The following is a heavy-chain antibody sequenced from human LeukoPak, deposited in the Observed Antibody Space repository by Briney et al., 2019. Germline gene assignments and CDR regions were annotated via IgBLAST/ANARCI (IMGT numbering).Heavy chain of an antibody. CDR2: INHSGST. CDR1: GGSFSGYY. V-gene: IGHV4-34*01. CDR3: ARRGWELLGYFDY. Sequence: SETLSLTCAVYGGSFSGYYWSWIRQPPGKGLEWIGEINHSGSTNYNPSLKSRVTISVDTSKNQFSLKLSSVTAADTAVYYCARRGWELLGYFDYWGQGTLVTVSS. D-gene: IGHD1-26*01. J-gene: IGHJ4*02.